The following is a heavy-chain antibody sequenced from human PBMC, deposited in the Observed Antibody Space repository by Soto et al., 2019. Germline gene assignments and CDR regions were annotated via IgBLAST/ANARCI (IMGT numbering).Heavy chain of an antibody. V-gene: IGHV4-39*02. D-gene: IGHD2-15*01. CDR3: AREGGRYCTGGSCQVDY. CDR1: GGSISSSSYY. J-gene: IGHJ4*02. CDR2: IYYSGNT. Sequence: QLQLQESGPGLVKPSETLSLTCTVSGGSISSSSYYWGWIRQPPGKGLEWIGSIYYSGNTYYTPSTKTRVTLSVPTSKTQFALELSSVTAADTAVYYWAREGGRYCTGGSCQVDYWGQGTLVTVSS.